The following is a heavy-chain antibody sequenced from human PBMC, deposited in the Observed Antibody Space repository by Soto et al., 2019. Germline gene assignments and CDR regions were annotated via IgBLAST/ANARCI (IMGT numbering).Heavy chain of an antibody. J-gene: IGHJ4*02. CDR3: AKATRGQYIGDHCYAFDF. CDR1: GFTFTNYA. CDR2: VIGTGIDT. D-gene: IGHD2-15*01. V-gene: IGHV3-23*01. Sequence: EGQLLEAGGGLVQPGGSLRLSCAASGFTFTNYAMNWVRHSPGKGLEWVASVIGTGIDTYHAASVKGRFTISRDNSRNTMYLEMNRLRAEDTAIYHCAKATRGQYIGDHCYAFDFWGQGILVTVS.